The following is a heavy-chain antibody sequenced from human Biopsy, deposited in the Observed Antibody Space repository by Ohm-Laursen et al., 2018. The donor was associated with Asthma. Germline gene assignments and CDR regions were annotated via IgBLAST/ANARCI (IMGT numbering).Heavy chain of an antibody. V-gene: IGHV3-9*01. CDR3: AKVRSDWVITESFDY. D-gene: IGHD3-22*01. CDR1: GFTFDDYT. CDR2: ISWNSATI. J-gene: IGHJ4*02. Sequence: SLRLSCSSSGFTFDDYTMHWVRHAPGKVLEWVSGISWNSATIGYADSVEGRFTISRDNAKNSVFLHMDSLRPEDTAFYYCAKVRSDWVITESFDYWGQGVLVTVSS.